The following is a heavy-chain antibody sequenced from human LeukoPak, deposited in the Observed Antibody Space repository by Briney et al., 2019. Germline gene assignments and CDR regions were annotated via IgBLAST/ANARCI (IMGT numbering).Heavy chain of an antibody. CDR2: ISSSSSYI. D-gene: IGHD3-22*01. Sequence: GGSLRLSCAASGFTFSSYSMNWVRQAPGKGLEWVSSISSSSSYIYYADSVKGRFTISRDNAKNSLYLQMNSLRAEDTAVYYCARVVLYYDGIFAYWGQGTLVPSPQ. J-gene: IGHJ4*02. V-gene: IGHV3-21*04. CDR3: ARVVLYYDGIFAY. CDR1: GFTFSSYS.